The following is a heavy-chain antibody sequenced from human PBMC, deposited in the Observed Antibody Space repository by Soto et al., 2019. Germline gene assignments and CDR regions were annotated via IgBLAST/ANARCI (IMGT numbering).Heavy chain of an antibody. D-gene: IGHD5-12*01. CDR3: PRKGYMGNFGLDV. CDR2: ISISKGKT. J-gene: IGHJ6*02. CDR1: GSTFLNYD. V-gene: IGHV1-18*01. Sequence: GASVKVSCKASGSTFLNYDVAWVRRAPGQGREWMGWISISKGKTYYQQSLQGRVTMTTDTATTTTYMEVRSLRSDDTVVYDCPRKGYMGNFGLDVWGQGTTVTV.